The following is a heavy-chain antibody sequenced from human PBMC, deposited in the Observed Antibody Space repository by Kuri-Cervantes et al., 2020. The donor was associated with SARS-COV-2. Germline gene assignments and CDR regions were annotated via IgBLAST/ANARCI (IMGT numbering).Heavy chain of an antibody. V-gene: IGHV3-7*01. CDR2: IKQDGSEK. CDR1: GFTFGDYA. J-gene: IGHJ5*02. CDR3: ARDILVLGHNWFDP. D-gene: IGHD2-2*01. Sequence: LSLTCAASGFTFGDYALTWFRQAPGKGLEWVANIKQDGSEKYYVDSVKGRFTISRDNAKNSLYLQMNSLRAEDTAVYYCARDILVLGHNWFDPWGQGTLVTVSS.